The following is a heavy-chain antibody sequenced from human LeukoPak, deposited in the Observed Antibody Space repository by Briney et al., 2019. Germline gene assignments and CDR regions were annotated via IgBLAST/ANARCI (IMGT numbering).Heavy chain of an antibody. CDR1: GFTFSSYA. D-gene: IGHD6-6*01. J-gene: IGHJ5*02. CDR2: IISSVGKA. CDR3: AATLWYSSSSASTPPVDYDP. Sequence: PGGSLRLSCAASGFTFSSYAISWVRQAPGQGLEWMGRIISSVGKANYAQKLQGRLTITADKSTSTAYMELSSRRSEDTAVYYCAATLWYSSSSASTPPVDYDPWGQGTLVTVSS. V-gene: IGHV1-69*04.